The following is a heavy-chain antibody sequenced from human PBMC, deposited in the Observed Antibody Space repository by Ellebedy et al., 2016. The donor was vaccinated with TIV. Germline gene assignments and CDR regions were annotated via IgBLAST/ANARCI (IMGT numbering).Heavy chain of an antibody. CDR1: GYTFTGYY. CDR2: INPNSGGT. Sequence: ASVKVSCXASGYTFTGYYMHWVRQATGQGLEWMGWINPNSGGTNYAQKFQGRVTMTRDTSISTAYMELSRLRSDDTAVYYCARGVLRFLEWRNWFDPWGQGTLVTVSS. J-gene: IGHJ5*02. D-gene: IGHD3-3*01. CDR3: ARGVLRFLEWRNWFDP. V-gene: IGHV1-2*02.